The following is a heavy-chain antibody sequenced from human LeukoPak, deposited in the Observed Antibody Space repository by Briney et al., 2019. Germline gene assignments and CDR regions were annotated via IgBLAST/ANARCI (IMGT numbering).Heavy chain of an antibody. CDR3: ARGMKGSYEGNPLDY. CDR1: GFTFSSYE. Sequence: GGSLRLSCAASGFTFSSYEMNWVRQAPGKGLEWVSYISSSGSTTYYADSVKGRFTISRDNAKNSLYLQMNSLRAEDTAVYYCARGMKGSYEGNPLDYWGQGTLVTVSS. V-gene: IGHV3-48*03. J-gene: IGHJ4*02. D-gene: IGHD3-16*01. CDR2: ISSSGSTT.